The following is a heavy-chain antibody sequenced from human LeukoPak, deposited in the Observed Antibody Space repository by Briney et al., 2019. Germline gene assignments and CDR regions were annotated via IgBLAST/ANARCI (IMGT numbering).Heavy chain of an antibody. J-gene: IGHJ4*02. D-gene: IGHD6-13*01. CDR3: ARGGQQLVGYHFDY. Sequence: AGGSLRLSCAASGFTFSSYSMNWVRQAPGKGLEWVSCISSSSSTIYYADSVKGRFTISRDNAKNSLYLQMNSLRAEDTAVYYYARGGQQLVGYHFDYWGQGTLVTVSS. V-gene: IGHV3-48*01. CDR1: GFTFSSYS. CDR2: ISSSSSTI.